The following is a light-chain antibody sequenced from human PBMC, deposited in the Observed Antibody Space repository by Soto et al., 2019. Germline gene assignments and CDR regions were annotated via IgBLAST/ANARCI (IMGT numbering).Light chain of an antibody. V-gene: IGKV3-20*01. J-gene: IGKJ3*01. CDR3: QQYGSSPFT. CDR1: QSVSSSH. Sequence: EIVWTQSPGTLSLSPGERATLSCRASQSVSSSHLAWYQQKPGQAPRLLIYGASSRATGIPDRFSGSGSGTDFTLTISGLEPEDFAVYYCQQYGSSPFTFGRGTKVDIK. CDR2: GAS.